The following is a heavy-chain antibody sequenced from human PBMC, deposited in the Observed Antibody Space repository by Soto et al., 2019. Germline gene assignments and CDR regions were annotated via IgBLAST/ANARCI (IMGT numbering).Heavy chain of an antibody. Sequence: GSLRLSCAASGFTFNNYAMNWVRQAPGKGLEWVATISATGGSTYYADSVKGQFTISRDNSKNTLYLQMNSLRADDTAVYYCARDVGILSHFDYWGQGTLVTVSS. D-gene: IGHD3-9*01. CDR3: ARDVGILSHFDY. CDR2: ISATGGST. V-gene: IGHV3-23*01. CDR1: GFTFNNYA. J-gene: IGHJ4*02.